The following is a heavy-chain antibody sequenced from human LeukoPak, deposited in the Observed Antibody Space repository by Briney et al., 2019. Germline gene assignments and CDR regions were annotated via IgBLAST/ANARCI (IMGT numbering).Heavy chain of an antibody. CDR3: ASEIWSGYYFDY. V-gene: IGHV1-69*01. J-gene: IGHJ4*02. CDR1: GGTFSSYA. CDR2: IIPIFGTA. D-gene: IGHD3-3*01. Sequence: SVKVSCKASGGTFSSYAISWVRQAPGQGLEWMGGIIPIFGTANYAQKFQGRVTITADESTSTAYMELSSLRFEDTAVYYCASEIWSGYYFDYWGQGTLVTVSS.